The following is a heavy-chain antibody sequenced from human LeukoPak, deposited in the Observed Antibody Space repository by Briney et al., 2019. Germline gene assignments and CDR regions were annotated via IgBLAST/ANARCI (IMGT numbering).Heavy chain of an antibody. J-gene: IGHJ4*02. Sequence: GGSLTLSCAASGFTFSSYSMNWVRQAPGKGMEWVSYISSSSSNIYYADSVKGRFTISRTNAKNSLYLQMNSLRAEDTALYYCTTDLVGYYDILTGYEEDFDYWGQGTLVTVSS. V-gene: IGHV3-48*01. D-gene: IGHD3-9*01. CDR2: ISSSSSNI. CDR3: TTDLVGYYDILTGYEEDFDY. CDR1: GFTFSSYS.